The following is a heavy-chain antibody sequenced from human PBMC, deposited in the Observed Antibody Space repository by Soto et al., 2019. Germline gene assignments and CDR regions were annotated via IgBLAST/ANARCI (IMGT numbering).Heavy chain of an antibody. CDR2: IKQDGSEK. CDR1: GFTFSSYW. D-gene: IGHD4-17*01. V-gene: IGHV3-7*01. CDR3: ARDHGDYFFDY. Sequence: EVQLVESGGGLVQPGGSLRLSCAASGFTFSSYWMSWVRQAPGKGLEWVANIKQDGSEKYYVDSVKGRFTISRDNAKNSLYLQMNSLIAEDTAVYYCARDHGDYFFDYWGQGTLVTVSS. J-gene: IGHJ4*02.